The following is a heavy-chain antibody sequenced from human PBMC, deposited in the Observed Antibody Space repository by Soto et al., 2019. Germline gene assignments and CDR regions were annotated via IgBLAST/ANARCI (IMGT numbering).Heavy chain of an antibody. J-gene: IGHJ6*02. CDR2: INHSGST. CDR1: GGSFSGYY. D-gene: IGHD5-18*01. V-gene: IGHV4-34*01. Sequence: SETLSLTCAVYGGSFSGYYWSWIRQPPGKGLEWIGEINHSGSTNYNPSLKSRVTISVDTSKNQFSLKLSSVTAADTAVYYCGRGWGYSYGFPYYYYGMDVWGQGTTVTVSS. CDR3: GRGWGYSYGFPYYYYGMDV.